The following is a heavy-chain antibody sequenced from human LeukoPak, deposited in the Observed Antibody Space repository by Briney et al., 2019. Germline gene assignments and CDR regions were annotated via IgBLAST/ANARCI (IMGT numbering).Heavy chain of an antibody. V-gene: IGHV4-39*07. Sequence: NASETLSLTCTVSGGSISSSSYYWGWIRQPPGEGLEWIGSIYYSGSTYYNPSLKSRVTISVDTSKNQFSLKLSSVTAADTAVYYCARVLPRWLTPYYFDYWGQGTLVTVSS. CDR1: GGSISSSSYY. CDR2: IYYSGST. CDR3: ARVLPRWLTPYYFDY. D-gene: IGHD4-23*01. J-gene: IGHJ4*02.